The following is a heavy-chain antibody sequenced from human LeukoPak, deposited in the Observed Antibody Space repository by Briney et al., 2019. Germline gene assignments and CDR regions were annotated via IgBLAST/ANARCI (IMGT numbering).Heavy chain of an antibody. CDR1: AGSISSYY. J-gene: IGHJ4*02. D-gene: IGHD3-3*01. Sequence: PSETLSLTCTVSAGSISSYYWSWIRQPPGKGLEWIGFISYSGNTNYRPSLKSRVTISVDTSKNQFSLKLSSVTAADTAVYYCARDQDLFDFWGQGTLVTVSS. CDR2: ISYSGNT. CDR3: ARDQDLFDF. V-gene: IGHV4-59*01.